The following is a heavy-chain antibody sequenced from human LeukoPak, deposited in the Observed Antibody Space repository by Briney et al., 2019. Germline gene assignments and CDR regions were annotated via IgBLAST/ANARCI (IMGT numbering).Heavy chain of an antibody. J-gene: IGHJ3*02. CDR1: GYTFTSYD. CDR2: MNPNSGNT. CDR3: ARDPWGIVGATGMAFDI. D-gene: IGHD1-26*01. V-gene: IGHV1-8*01. Sequence: GASVKVSCKASGYTFTSYDINWVRQATGQGLEWMGWMNPNSGNTGYAQKFQGRVTMTRNTSISTAYMELSSLRSEDTAVYYCARDPWGIVGATGMAFDIWGQGTMVTVSS.